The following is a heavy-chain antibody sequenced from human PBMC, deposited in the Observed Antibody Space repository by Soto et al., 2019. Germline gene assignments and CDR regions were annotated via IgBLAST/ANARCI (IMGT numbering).Heavy chain of an antibody. CDR3: ARGTDTVKVAGTDY. V-gene: IGHV1-18*01. CDR2: ISGYNGDT. CDR1: GYRFSDYA. J-gene: IGHJ4*02. D-gene: IGHD6-19*01. Sequence: QVQLVQSGGEVKKPGASVEVSCKTFGYRFSDYAINWVRQAPEQGLEWVGWISGYNGDTHSAQKFQGRVTMTTDTSTNTAYLELRGLRTDDTAVYYCARGTDTVKVAGTDYWGRGTLVTVSP.